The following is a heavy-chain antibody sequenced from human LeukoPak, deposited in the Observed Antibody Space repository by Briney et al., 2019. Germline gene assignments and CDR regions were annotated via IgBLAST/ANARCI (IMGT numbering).Heavy chain of an antibody. V-gene: IGHV5-51*01. CDR1: GYTFTTYW. D-gene: IGHD1/OR15-1a*01. J-gene: IGHJ4*02. CDR2: LYPGDSTI. Sequence: GESLKISCMGSGYTFTTYWIAWVRQMPGKGLEWVGILYPGDSTIAYSPAFQGQVTISADKSISTAYLQWSSLKASDTAMYYCARLRTARDSFDYWGQGTLVTVSS. CDR3: ARLRTARDSFDY.